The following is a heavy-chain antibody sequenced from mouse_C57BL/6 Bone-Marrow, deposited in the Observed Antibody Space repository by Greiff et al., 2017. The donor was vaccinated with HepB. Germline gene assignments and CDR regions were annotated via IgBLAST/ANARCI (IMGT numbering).Heavy chain of an antibody. CDR1: GFTFSSYG. Sequence: EVNVVESGGDLVKPGGSLKLSCAASGFTFSSYGMSWVRQTPDKRLEWVATISSGGSYTYYPDSVKGRFTISRDNAKNTLYLKMSSLKSEDTAMYYCARHDPYGNSWFAYWGQGTLVTVSA. V-gene: IGHV5-6*01. CDR3: ARHDPYGNSWFAY. J-gene: IGHJ3*01. D-gene: IGHD2-1*01. CDR2: ISSGGSYT.